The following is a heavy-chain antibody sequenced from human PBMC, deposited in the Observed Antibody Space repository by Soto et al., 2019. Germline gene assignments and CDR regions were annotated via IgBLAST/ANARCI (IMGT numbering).Heavy chain of an antibody. CDR2: ISSSSSYI. V-gene: IGHV3-21*01. J-gene: IGHJ4*02. D-gene: IGHD3-22*01. Sequence: XGSLRLSCAASGFTFSSYSMNWVRQAPGKGLDWVSSISSSSSYIYYADSVKGRFTISRDNAKNSLYLQMNSLRAEDTAVYYCARESPFYYDSSGYRPAFDYWGQGSLVTVSS. CDR1: GFTFSSYS. CDR3: ARESPFYYDSSGYRPAFDY.